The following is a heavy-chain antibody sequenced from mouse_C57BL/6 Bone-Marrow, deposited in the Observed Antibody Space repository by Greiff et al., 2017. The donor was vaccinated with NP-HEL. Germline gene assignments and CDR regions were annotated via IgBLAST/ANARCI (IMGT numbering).Heavy chain of an antibody. CDR3: ARLYGSRGY. CDR1: GFTFSDYG. CDR2: ISSGSSTI. D-gene: IGHD1-1*01. Sequence: EVQRVESGGGLVKPGGSLKLSCAASGFTFSDYGMHWVRQAPEKGLEWVAYISSGSSTIYYADTVKGRFTISRDNAKNTLFLPMTSLRSEDTAMYYCARLYGSRGYWGQGTTLTVSS. J-gene: IGHJ2*01. V-gene: IGHV5-17*01.